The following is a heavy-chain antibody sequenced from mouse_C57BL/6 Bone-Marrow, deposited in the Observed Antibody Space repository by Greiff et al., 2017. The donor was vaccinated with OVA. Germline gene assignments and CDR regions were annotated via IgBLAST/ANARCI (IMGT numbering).Heavy chain of an antibody. CDR1: GFTFSDYY. CDR2: ISNGGGST. J-gene: IGHJ4*01. D-gene: IGHD1-1*01. Sequence: EVKLMESGGGLVQPGGSLKLSCAASGFTFSDYYMYWVRQTPEKRLEWVAYISNGGGSTYYPDTVKGRFTISRDNAKNTLYLQMSRLKSEDTAMYYCARHYYMDYWGQGTSVTVSS. V-gene: IGHV5-12*01. CDR3: ARHYYMDY.